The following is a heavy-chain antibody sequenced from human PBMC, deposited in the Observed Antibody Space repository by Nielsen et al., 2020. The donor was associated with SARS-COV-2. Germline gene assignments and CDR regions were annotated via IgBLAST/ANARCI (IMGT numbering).Heavy chain of an antibody. D-gene: IGHD4-17*01. CDR2: ISTTGDIT. V-gene: IGHV3-48*03. CDR3: ARCRRPYHLFSGDYYWYFDL. Sequence: GGSLRLSCTGSGLPFNSNEMNWVRQAPAKGLEWLSYISTTGDITYYADSVRGRFTVSRDNAKDSLYLQMKSLRAEDTAVYYCARCRRPYHLFSGDYYWYFDLWGRGTLVTVSS. CDR1: GLPFNSNE. J-gene: IGHJ2*01.